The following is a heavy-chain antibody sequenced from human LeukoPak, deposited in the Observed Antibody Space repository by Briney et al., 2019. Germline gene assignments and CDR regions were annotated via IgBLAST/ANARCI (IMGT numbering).Heavy chain of an antibody. V-gene: IGHV4-34*01. J-gene: IGHJ4*02. CDR2: INHSGST. CDR3: AVTVVTGSGEADY. D-gene: IGHD2-21*02. CDR1: GGSFSGYY. Sequence: SETLSLTCAVYGGSFSGYYWSWIRQPPGKGLEWIGEINHSGSTNYNPSLKSRVTISVDTSKNQFSLKLSSVTAADTAVHYCAVTVVTGSGEADYWGQGTLVTVSS.